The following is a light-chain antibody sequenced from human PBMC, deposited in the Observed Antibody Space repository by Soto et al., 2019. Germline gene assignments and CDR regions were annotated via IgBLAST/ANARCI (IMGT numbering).Light chain of an antibody. V-gene: IGKV4-1*01. J-gene: IGKJ4*01. Sequence: DIVMTQSPDSLAVSLGERATINCKSSQSVLYSSDNNNYLAWYQQKPGQPPQLLIYWASTRESGVPDRFSGSGFGTAFTLTISSLQAEDVAVYYCQQYYITPLTFGGGTKVDIK. CDR3: QQYYITPLT. CDR2: WAS. CDR1: QSVLYSSDNNNY.